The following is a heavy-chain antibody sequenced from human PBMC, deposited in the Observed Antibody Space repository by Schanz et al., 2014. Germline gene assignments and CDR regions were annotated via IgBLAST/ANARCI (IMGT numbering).Heavy chain of an antibody. CDR3: AKVAPAATYLDS. J-gene: IGHJ4*02. CDR1: GFVFRTFA. Sequence: EVQLLESGGTVVQPGGSLRVSCAASGFVFRTFAMYWVRQAPGKGLEWVSAITGSGSKTYYADSVKGRFTISRDNAKNSLYLQMNSLSAEDTAVYYCAKVAPAATYLDSWGLGTLXTVSS. CDR2: ITGSGSKT. V-gene: IGHV3-23*01. D-gene: IGHD2-2*01.